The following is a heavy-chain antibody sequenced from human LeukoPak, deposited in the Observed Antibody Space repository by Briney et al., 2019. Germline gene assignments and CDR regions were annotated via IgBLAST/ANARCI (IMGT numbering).Heavy chain of an antibody. J-gene: IGHJ4*02. V-gene: IGHV1-69*06. D-gene: IGHD2-2*01. CDR1: GGTFSSYA. CDR3: ARGYCSSTSCQGIRYFDY. Sequence: GTSVKVSCKASGGTFSSYAISWVRQAPGQGLEWMGRIIPIFGTANYAQKSQGRVTITADKSTSTAYMELSSLRSEDTAVYYCARGYCSSTSCQGIRYFDYWSQGTLVTVSS. CDR2: IIPIFGTA.